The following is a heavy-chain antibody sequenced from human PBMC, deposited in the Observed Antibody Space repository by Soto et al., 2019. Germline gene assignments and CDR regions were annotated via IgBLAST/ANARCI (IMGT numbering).Heavy chain of an antibody. CDR2: IVVGSGNT. CDR1: GFTFTSSA. V-gene: IGHV1-58*01. CDR3: AADPRGYSYGTFDY. D-gene: IGHD5-18*01. Sequence: SVKVSCKASGFTFTSSAVQWVRQARGQRLEWIGWIVVGSGNTNYAQKFQERVTITRDMSTSTAYMELSSLRSEDTAVYYCAADPRGYSYGTFDYWGQGTLVTVSS. J-gene: IGHJ4*02.